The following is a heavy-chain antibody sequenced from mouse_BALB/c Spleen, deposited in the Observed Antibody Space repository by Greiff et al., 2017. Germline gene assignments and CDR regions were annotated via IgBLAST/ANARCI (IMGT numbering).Heavy chain of an antibody. CDR2: ISSGGGST. CDR1: GFAFSSYD. CDR3: ARGNYGSSHDY. J-gene: IGHJ2*01. Sequence: EVKVVESGGGLVKPGGSLKLSCAASGFAFSSYDMSWVRQTPEKRLEWVAYISSGGGSTYYPDTVKGRFTISRDNAKNTLYLQMSSLKSEDTAMYYCARGNYGSSHDYWGQGTTLTVSS. V-gene: IGHV5-12-1*01. D-gene: IGHD1-1*01.